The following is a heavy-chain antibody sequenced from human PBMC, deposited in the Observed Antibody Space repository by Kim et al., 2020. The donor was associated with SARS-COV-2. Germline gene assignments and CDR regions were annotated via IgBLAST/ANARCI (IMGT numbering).Heavy chain of an antibody. V-gene: IGHV1-69*04. D-gene: IGHD1-20*01. CDR1: GATSNIYG. Sequence: SVKVSCKPSGATSNIYGITWVRQAPGQGLEWMGRIIPMVDRVHYEQRFQGRVTITADKSTNTAYIELTSRTTEDTAIYYCAHLLYMTTGWFDPWGQGTLVTVSS. J-gene: IGHJ5*02. CDR3: AHLLYMTTGWFDP. CDR2: IIPMVDRV.